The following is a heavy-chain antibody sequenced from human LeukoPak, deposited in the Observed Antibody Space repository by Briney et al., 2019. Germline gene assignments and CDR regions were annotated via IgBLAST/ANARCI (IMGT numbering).Heavy chain of an antibody. CDR2: LYYSGST. Sequence: SETLSLTCSVSGGSISSTTYYWGWIRQPPGKGLEWIGSLYYSGSTYYNPSLKSRFTISVDTSKNQFSLKLSSVTAADTAVYYCARLAYWYFDLWGRGTLVTVSS. D-gene: IGHD3-3*02. V-gene: IGHV4-39*01. CDR3: ARLAYWYFDL. CDR1: GGSISSTTYY. J-gene: IGHJ2*01.